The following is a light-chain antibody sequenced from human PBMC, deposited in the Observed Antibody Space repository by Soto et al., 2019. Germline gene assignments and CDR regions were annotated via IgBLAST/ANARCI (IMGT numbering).Light chain of an antibody. J-gene: IGLJ1*01. V-gene: IGLV2-14*01. CDR2: DVT. Sequence: QSALTQPASVSGSPGQSITISCTGTSSDVGNNNYVSWYQQNPGKAPKVMICDVTNRPSGVSNRFSGSKSGNTASLTIYGLQAEDEADYYCSSFTGSSYVFGTGTKLTVL. CDR3: SSFTGSSYV. CDR1: SSDVGNNNY.